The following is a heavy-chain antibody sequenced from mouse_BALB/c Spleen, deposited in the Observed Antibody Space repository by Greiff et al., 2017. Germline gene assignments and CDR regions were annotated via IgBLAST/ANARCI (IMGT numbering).Heavy chain of an antibody. J-gene: IGHJ4*01. Sequence: EVQGVESGPELVKPGASVKMSCKASGYTFTSYVMHWVKQKPGQGLEWIGYINPYNDGTKYNEKFKGKATLTSDKSSSTAYMELSSLTSEDSAVYYCAREGYGNYEGAMDYWGQGTSVTVSS. D-gene: IGHD2-1*01. CDR3: AREGYGNYEGAMDY. CDR1: GYTFTSYV. CDR2: INPYNDGT. V-gene: IGHV1-14*01.